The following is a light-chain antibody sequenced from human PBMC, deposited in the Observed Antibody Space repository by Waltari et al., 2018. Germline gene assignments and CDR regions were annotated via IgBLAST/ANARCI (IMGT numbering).Light chain of an antibody. Sequence: QSALTHPRSVSGSPGQSVTIPCTGTSSDVGGYNYVSWYQQAPGKAPNLLIYDVTRLPSGVPDRFSGSKSGNTASLTISGLQAEDEADYYCCSYAGSYPHWVFGGGTKLTVL. CDR3: CSYAGSYPHWV. CDR1: SSDVGGYNY. V-gene: IGLV2-11*01. CDR2: DVT. J-gene: IGLJ3*02.